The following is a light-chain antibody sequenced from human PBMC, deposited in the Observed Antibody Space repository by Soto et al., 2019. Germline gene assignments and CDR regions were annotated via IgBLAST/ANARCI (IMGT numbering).Light chain of an antibody. V-gene: IGKV1-5*01. CDR3: QHYGGVWT. CDR2: DAS. CDR1: QSISIR. Sequence: DIQMNQSPSTLSASVGNRVPITCRASQSISIRLAWYQQKPGKAPKVLIYDASSLEGGVPSRFSGTGSATEFILTISSLQPDDFATYHCQHYGGVWTFGQGTKVDIK. J-gene: IGKJ1*01.